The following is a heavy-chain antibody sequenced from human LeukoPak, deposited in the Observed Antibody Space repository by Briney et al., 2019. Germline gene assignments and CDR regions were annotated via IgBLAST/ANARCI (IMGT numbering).Heavy chain of an antibody. CDR2: ISYDGSHK. J-gene: IGHJ6*02. D-gene: IGHD4/OR15-4a*01. CDR3: SASRPHYGDYYGLDV. V-gene: IGHV3-30*03. CDR1: GFTFSSYG. Sequence: GESLRLSCAASGFTFSSYGMHWVRQAPGKGLEWVAVISYDGSHKYSADSVKGRFTISRGNSKNTLYLQMNSLRTEDTAVYFCSASRPHYGDYYGLDVWGHGTTVTVSS.